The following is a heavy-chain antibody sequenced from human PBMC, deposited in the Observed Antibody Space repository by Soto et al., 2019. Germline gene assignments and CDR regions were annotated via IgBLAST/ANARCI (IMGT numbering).Heavy chain of an antibody. CDR2: IWYDGNKK. CDR3: ARGLHSLFDY. Sequence: QVQLVESGGGVVQPGGSLRRSCVASGFTFSSYGMHWVRQAPGKGLEWVAVIWYDGNKKYYADSVKGRFTISRDNSKNTLYVQMTSLRAEDTAVYYCARGLHSLFDYWGQGVLVNVSS. CDR1: GFTFSSYG. J-gene: IGHJ4*02. D-gene: IGHD2-21*01. V-gene: IGHV3-33*01.